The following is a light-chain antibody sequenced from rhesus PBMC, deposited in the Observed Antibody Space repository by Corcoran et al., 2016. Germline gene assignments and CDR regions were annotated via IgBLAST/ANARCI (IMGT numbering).Light chain of an antibody. CDR3: QHYFTTPLT. V-gene: IGKV1-25*01. CDR1: QGISNY. J-gene: IGKJ4*01. CDR2: EAS. Sequence: DIQMTQSPSSLSASVGDTVTITCRASQGISNYLAWYQQKPGEPPKLLIYEASLLQGGIPSRFSGSGSGADFTLTISSLQSEDFGTYYCQHYFTTPLTFGGGTKVELK.